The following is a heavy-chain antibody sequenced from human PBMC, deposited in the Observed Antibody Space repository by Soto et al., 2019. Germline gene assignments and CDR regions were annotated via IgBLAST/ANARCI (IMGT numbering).Heavy chain of an antibody. Sequence: SVKVSCKTSGGTFSSYAISWVRQAPGQGLEWMGGIVPLFRTTNYAQKFQGRVTITADTSISTAYMELSRLRSDDTAVYYCARDAGYYYYGMDVWGQGTTVTVSS. V-gene: IGHV1-69*06. CDR1: GGTFSSYA. CDR2: IVPLFRTT. CDR3: ARDAGYYYYGMDV. J-gene: IGHJ6*02. D-gene: IGHD3-10*01.